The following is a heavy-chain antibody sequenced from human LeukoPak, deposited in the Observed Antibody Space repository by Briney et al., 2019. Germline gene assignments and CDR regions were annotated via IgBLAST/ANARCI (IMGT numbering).Heavy chain of an antibody. D-gene: IGHD4-17*01. CDR3: ARDTITVTTPYFDC. V-gene: IGHV1-2*02. Sequence: GASVKVSCKASGYTFTGYYIHWVRQAPGQGLEWMGWINSDTGGTIYAENVEGRFTMTRNTSTTTDYMELSSLKSDDTAFYYCARDTITVTTPYFDCWGQGTLVTVPS. CDR2: INSDTGGT. J-gene: IGHJ4*02. CDR1: GYTFTGYY.